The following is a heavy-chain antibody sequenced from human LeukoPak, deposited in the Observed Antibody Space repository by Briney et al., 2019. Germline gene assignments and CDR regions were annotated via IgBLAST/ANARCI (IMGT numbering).Heavy chain of an antibody. Sequence: GASVKVSCKASGYTFTSYYMHWVRQAPGQGLEWMGMINPSGGGTSYAQKFQDRVTMTRDTSTSTVYMELSSLRSEDTAVYYCARVLLRGVPTGPFDYWGQGTLVTASS. V-gene: IGHV1-46*01. J-gene: IGHJ4*02. CDR3: ARVLLRGVPTGPFDY. D-gene: IGHD3-10*01. CDR2: INPSGGGT. CDR1: GYTFTSYY.